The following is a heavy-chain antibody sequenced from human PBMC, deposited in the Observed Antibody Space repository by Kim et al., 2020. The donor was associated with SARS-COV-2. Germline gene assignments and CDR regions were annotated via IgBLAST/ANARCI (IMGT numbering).Heavy chain of an antibody. J-gene: IGHJ4*02. V-gene: IGHV1-2*02. D-gene: IGHD2-21*01. Sequence: KVQGRVTMTRDTSSSTAYMELSRLRSDDTAVYYCARDPDIVVVIAYQFDYWGQGTLVTVSS. CDR3: ARDPDIVVVIAYQFDY.